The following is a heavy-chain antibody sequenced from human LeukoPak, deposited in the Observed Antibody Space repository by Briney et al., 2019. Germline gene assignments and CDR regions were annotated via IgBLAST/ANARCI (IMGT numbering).Heavy chain of an antibody. J-gene: IGHJ4*02. CDR1: GFTFSGHN. CDR2: VSISSGTI. CDR3: AREGGYGDLEV. D-gene: IGHD4-17*01. Sequence: GGSLRLSCAASGFTFSGHNMNWVRQAPGKGLEWISFVSISSGTIYYADSVNGRFTISRDNAKNSLYLQMNSLRAEDTAVYYCAREGGYGDLEVWGQGTLVTVSS. V-gene: IGHV3-48*04.